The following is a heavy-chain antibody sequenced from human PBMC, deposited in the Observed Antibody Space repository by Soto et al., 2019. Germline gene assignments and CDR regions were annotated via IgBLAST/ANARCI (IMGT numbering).Heavy chain of an antibody. CDR2: MYYRGNT. J-gene: IGHJ5*02. CDR1: GGSISSSSYY. D-gene: IGHD2-15*01. CDR3: ATLIPNCSGGSWYSDDH. V-gene: IGHV4-39*01. Sequence: QLQLQESGPGLVKSSETLSLTCIVSGGSISSSSYYWGWVHQPPGRGPEWIGSMYYRGNTYYNPSLKSRITISGDTSKNQFSLKLSSVTAADTAVYYCATLIPNCSGGSWYSDDHWGQGTLVTVSS.